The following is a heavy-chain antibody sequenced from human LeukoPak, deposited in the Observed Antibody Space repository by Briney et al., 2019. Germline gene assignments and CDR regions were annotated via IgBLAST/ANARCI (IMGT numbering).Heavy chain of an antibody. V-gene: IGHV3-7*01. CDR1: GFTFSSYW. CDR3: ARETRIAVAPDY. J-gene: IGHJ4*02. CDR2: INQDGSEK. Sequence: GESLTLSCAASGFTFSSYWMTWVRQAPGKRLEWVANINQDGSEKYYVDSVKGRFTISRDNAKNSLYLQMNSLRAEDTAVYYCARETRIAVAPDYWGQGTLVTVSS. D-gene: IGHD6-19*01.